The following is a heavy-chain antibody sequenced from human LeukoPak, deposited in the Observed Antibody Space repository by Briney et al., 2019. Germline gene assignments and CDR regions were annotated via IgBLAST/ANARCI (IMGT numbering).Heavy chain of an antibody. D-gene: IGHD3-22*01. J-gene: IGHJ4*02. CDR3: ASDSSGYYYPYY. CDR2: IHHSGST. V-gene: IGHV4-59*08. CDR1: GGSISRDY. Sequence: PSETLSLTCIVSGGSISRDYWSWIRQPPGKGLEWIGYIHHSGSTNYNPFLKSRVTISVDTSKNQFSLKLSSVTAADTAVYYCASDSSGYYYPYYWGQGTLVTVSS.